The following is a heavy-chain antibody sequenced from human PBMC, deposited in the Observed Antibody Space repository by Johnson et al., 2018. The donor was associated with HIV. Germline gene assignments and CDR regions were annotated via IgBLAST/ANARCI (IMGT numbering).Heavy chain of an antibody. Sequence: QVQLVESGGGVVQPGESLRLSCAASGFTFSSHGMHWVRQAPGKGLEWVAYVRLDGSAKYYADYVMGRFTISRDNSKNTLYLQMNSLRPEDTALYYCVKDISSGYYTDALHIWGQGTMVTVSS. CDR1: GFTFSSHG. CDR3: VKDISSGYYTDALHI. D-gene: IGHD6-25*01. CDR2: VRLDGSAK. J-gene: IGHJ3*02. V-gene: IGHV3-30*02.